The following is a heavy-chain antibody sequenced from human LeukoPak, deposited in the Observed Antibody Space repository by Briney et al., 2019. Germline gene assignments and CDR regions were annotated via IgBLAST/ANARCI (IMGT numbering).Heavy chain of an antibody. D-gene: IGHD3-16*01. CDR3: ARDRLTLDAFDI. J-gene: IGHJ3*02. Sequence: PGGSLRLSCAASGFTFSSYAMYWVRQAPGKGLEWVAVISYDGSNKYYADSVKGRFTISRDNAKNSLYLQMNSLRAEDTAVYYCARDRLTLDAFDIWGQGTMVTVSS. V-gene: IGHV3-30-3*01. CDR2: ISYDGSNK. CDR1: GFTFSSYA.